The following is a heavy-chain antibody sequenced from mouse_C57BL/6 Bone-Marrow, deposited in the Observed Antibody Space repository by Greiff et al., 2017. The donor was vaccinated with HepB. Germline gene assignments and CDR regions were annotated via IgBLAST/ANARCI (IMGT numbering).Heavy chain of an antibody. V-gene: IGHV5-4*01. CDR3: ARDVRSRYDFDV. J-gene: IGHJ1*03. Sequence: EVQRVESGGGLVKPGGSLKLSCAASGFTFSSYAMSWVRQTPEKRLEWVATISDGGSYTYYPDNVKGRVTISRDNAKNNLYLQMSHLKSEDTAMYYCARDVRSRYDFDVWGTGTTVTVSS. CDR2: ISDGGSYT. CDR1: GFTFSSYA. D-gene: IGHD1-1*01.